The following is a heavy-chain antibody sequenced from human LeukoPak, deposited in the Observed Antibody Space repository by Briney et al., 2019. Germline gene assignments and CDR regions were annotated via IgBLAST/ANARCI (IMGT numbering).Heavy chain of an antibody. Sequence: GASVKVSCKASGYTFNSHGISWVRQAPGQGLEWVGWISAYNGNTDYAQRFQGRVTVTTGTSTSTAYLHPRSLRSDDTAVYYCTRDTGYPNWFDPWGQGTLVTVSS. CDR1: GYTFNSHG. CDR3: TRDTGYPNWFDP. V-gene: IGHV1-18*01. CDR2: ISAYNGNT. J-gene: IGHJ5*02. D-gene: IGHD3-9*01.